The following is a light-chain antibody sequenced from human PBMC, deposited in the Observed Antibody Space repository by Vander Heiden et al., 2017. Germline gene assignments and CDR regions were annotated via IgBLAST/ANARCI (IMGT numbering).Light chain of an antibody. Sequence: SYELTQPPSVSVSPGQTASITCSGDKLGDKYACWYQQKPGQSPVLVIYQDNKRPSGIPERFSGSNSGNTATLTISGTQAMDEADYYCQAWDSSWEVFGGGTKLTVL. V-gene: IGLV3-1*01. CDR3: QAWDSSWEV. CDR2: QDN. CDR1: KLGDKY. J-gene: IGLJ2*01.